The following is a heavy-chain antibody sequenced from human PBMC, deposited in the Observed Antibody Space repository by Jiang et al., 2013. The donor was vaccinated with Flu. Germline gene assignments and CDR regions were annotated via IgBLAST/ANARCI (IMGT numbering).Heavy chain of an antibody. CDR3: ARSTELQYGMDV. V-gene: IGHV4-31*03. D-gene: IGHD3-10*01. J-gene: IGHJ6*02. CDR1: GASISSGSYY. Sequence: PGLVKPSQTLSLTCTVSGASISSGSYYWSWVRQHPGKGLEWIAYIFNTGSTYYNPSLRGRFTISIASSKNQFSLNVSSVTAADTAVYYCARSTELQYGMDVWGQGTTVTVSS. CDR2: IFNTGST.